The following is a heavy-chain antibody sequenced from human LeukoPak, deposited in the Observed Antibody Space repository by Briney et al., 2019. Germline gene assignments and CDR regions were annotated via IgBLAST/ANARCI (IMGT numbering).Heavy chain of an antibody. V-gene: IGHV3-74*01. CDR3: AKPGGGNYFTHNYFHP. D-gene: IGHD1-26*01. CDR1: GFTFSTYW. CDR2: ISSDGSST. Sequence: GGSLRLSCAASGFTFSTYWMHWVRQTPGKGLVWVSRISSDGSSTSYADSVKGRFTISRDNAKNTLYLQMNSLRAEDTAVYYCAKPGGGNYFTHNYFHPWGQGTLVAVSS. J-gene: IGHJ5*02.